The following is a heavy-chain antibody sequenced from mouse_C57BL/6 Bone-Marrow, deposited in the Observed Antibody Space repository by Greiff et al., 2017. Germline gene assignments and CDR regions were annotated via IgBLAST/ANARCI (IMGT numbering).Heavy chain of an antibody. J-gene: IGHJ1*03. CDR1: GYTFTDYY. D-gene: IGHD3-2*02. Sequence: EVQLQQSGPELVKPGASVKISCKASGYTFTDYYMTWVKQSHGKSLEWIGDINPNNGGTSYNQKFKGKATLTVDKSSSTAYMELRSLTSEDSAVYYCATSSGYILYWYFDVWGTGTTVTVSS. CDR2: INPNNGGT. CDR3: ATSSGYILYWYFDV. V-gene: IGHV1-26*01.